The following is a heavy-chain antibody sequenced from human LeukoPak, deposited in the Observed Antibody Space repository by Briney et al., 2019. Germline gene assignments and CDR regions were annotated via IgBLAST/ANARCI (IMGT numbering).Heavy chain of an antibody. J-gene: IGHJ4*02. CDR2: ISGDGGST. D-gene: IGHD6-19*01. CDR1: GFIFDNYA. Sequence: GGSLRLSCAAPGFIFDNYAIHWVRQAPGKGLEWVSLISGDGGSTFYADSVRGRFTVSRDNTRKSLSLQMSSLRSEDTALYYCARESETSGWYDYWGQGTLVTVSS. CDR3: ARESETSGWYDY. V-gene: IGHV3-43*02.